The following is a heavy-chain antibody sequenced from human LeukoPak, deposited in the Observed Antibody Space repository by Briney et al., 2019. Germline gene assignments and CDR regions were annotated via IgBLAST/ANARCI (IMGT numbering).Heavy chain of an antibody. CDR2: ISGSGGST. J-gene: IGHJ4*02. Sequence: GGSLRLSCAASGFTFSSYAMSWVRQAPGKGLEWVSAISGSGGSTYYADSVKGRFTISRDNSKNTLYLQMNSLRAEDAAVYYCAKDGTFRAGPPGWRKKYYFDYWGQGTLVTVSS. V-gene: IGHV3-23*01. CDR3: AKDGTFRAGPPGWRKKYYFDY. CDR1: GFTFSSYA. D-gene: IGHD1-26*01.